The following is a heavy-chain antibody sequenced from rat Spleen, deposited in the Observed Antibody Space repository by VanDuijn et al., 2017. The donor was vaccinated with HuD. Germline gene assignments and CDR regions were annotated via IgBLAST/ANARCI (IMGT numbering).Heavy chain of an antibody. J-gene: IGHJ2*01. CDR2: IGSSGGDT. Sequence: EVQLVESGGGLVQPGRSLKLSCAASGFTFSTFPMAWVRQAPTKGLEWVATIGSSGGDTYYRDSVRGRFTISRDNAKNTLYLQMDSLRSEDTATYYCAKDKGEYNNLFDYWGQGVMVTVSS. D-gene: IGHD1-10*01. CDR3: AKDKGEYNNLFDY. V-gene: IGHV5S23*01. CDR1: GFTFSTFP.